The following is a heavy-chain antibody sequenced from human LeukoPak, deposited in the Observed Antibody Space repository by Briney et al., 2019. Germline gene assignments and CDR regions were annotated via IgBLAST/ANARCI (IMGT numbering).Heavy chain of an antibody. CDR3: ARHYGTSSSHDY. CDR2: IYPADSDT. Sequence: GESLKISCKGSGYTFTSYWMAWVRQMPGKGLEWMGIIYPADSDTRYSPSFQGQVTISADKFISTAYLQWSSLKASDTAMYYCARHYGTSSSHDYWGQGTLVTVSS. D-gene: IGHD6-6*01. CDR1: GYTFTSYW. J-gene: IGHJ4*02. V-gene: IGHV5-51*01.